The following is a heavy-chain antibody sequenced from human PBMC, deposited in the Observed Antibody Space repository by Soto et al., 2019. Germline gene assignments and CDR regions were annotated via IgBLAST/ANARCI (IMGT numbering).Heavy chain of an antibody. CDR1: GFTFSSYG. CDR3: AKARGDTAMVRIGMDV. V-gene: IGHV3-30*18. CDR2: ISYDGSNK. J-gene: IGHJ6*02. D-gene: IGHD5-18*01. Sequence: QVQLVESGGGVVQPGRSLRLSCAASGFTFSSYGMHWVRQAPGKGLEWVAVISYDGSNKYYADSVKGRFTISRDNSKNTLYLQMNSLRAEETAVYYCAKARGDTAMVRIGMDVWGQGTTVTVSS.